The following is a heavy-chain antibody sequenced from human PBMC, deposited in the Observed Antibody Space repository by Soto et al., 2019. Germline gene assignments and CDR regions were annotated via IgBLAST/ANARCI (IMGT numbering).Heavy chain of an antibody. J-gene: IGHJ6*02. D-gene: IGHD5-18*01. Sequence: VSVKVSCKACGYTFRNYGIDWVRQAPGQRLEWLGRIHAGNGDTDRSQRFQGRVTITRDTSANTAYMELSSLTSEDTAVYFCVSNQRATYTGMDFCGQGTTVIVSS. V-gene: IGHV1-3*01. CDR1: GYTFRNYG. CDR2: IHAGNGDT. CDR3: VSNQRATYTGMDF.